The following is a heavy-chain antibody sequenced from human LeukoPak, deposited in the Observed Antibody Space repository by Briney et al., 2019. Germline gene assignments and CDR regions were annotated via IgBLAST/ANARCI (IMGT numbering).Heavy chain of an antibody. V-gene: IGHV3-21*01. D-gene: IGHD3-10*01. CDR2: ISSSSSYI. Sequence: GGSLRLSCAASGFTVSSYSMNWVRQAPGKGLEWVSSISSSSSYIYYTDSVKGRFTISRDNAKNSLYLQMNSLRAEDTAVYYCAITLEFGGGMDVWGNGTTVTVSS. J-gene: IGHJ6*04. CDR3: AITLEFGGGMDV. CDR1: GFTVSSYS.